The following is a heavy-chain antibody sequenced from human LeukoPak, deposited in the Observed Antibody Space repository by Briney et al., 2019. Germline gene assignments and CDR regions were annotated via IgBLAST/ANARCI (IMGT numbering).Heavy chain of an antibody. J-gene: IGHJ4*02. Sequence: ASVKVSCKASGYTFTGYYMHWVRHAPVQGHEWMGRINPNSGGTNYAQKFQGRVTMTRDTSISTAYMELSRLRSDDTAVYYCARVDTAMVKPFDYWGQGTLVTVSS. V-gene: IGHV1-2*06. D-gene: IGHD5-18*01. CDR3: ARVDTAMVKPFDY. CDR1: GYTFTGYY. CDR2: INPNSGGT.